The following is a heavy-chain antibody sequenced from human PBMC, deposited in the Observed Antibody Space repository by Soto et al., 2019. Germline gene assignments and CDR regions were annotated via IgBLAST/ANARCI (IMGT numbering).Heavy chain of an antibody. CDR1: GDTFTDYY. V-gene: IGHV1-46*01. CDR2: VNPSGGHT. D-gene: IGHD2-21*02. Sequence: QVQLMQSGAEVKKPGASVKVSCKASGDTFTDYYIHWVRQAPGQGLEWMGTVNPSGGHTTYAKHILGRVPMAGDTSTSTLYMELTSLTSDDTAIYYCARGGHVVVVTAALDYWGQGTLVTVSS. J-gene: IGHJ4*02. CDR3: ARGGHVVVVTAALDY.